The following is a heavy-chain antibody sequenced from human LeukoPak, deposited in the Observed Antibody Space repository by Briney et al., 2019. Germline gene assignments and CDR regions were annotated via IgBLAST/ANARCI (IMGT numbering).Heavy chain of an antibody. CDR2: INHSGST. D-gene: IGHD2-2*02. CDR1: GGSFSGYY. V-gene: IGHV4-34*01. CDR3: ASMLPATAIHFDY. Sequence: SETLSLTCAVYGGSFSGYYWSWIRQPPGKGLEWIGEINHSGSTNYNPSLKSRVTISVDTSKNQFSLKLSSVTAADTAVYYCASMLPATAIHFDYWGRGTLVTVSS. J-gene: IGHJ4*02.